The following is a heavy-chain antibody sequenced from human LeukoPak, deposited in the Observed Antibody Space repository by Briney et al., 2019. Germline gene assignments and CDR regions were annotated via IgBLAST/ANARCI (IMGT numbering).Heavy chain of an antibody. CDR3: AKGAAAGTPNY. V-gene: IGHV3-23*01. J-gene: IGHJ4*02. CDR1: GFNLSSYV. Sequence: GGSLRLSCAAAGFNLSSYVMSWVRQARGKGLEWVSGISGSGGNTYYADSVKGRFTVSRDNSKNTLYLQMSSLRAEDTAVYYCAKGAAAGTPNYWGQGTLVTVSS. D-gene: IGHD6-13*01. CDR2: ISGSGGNT.